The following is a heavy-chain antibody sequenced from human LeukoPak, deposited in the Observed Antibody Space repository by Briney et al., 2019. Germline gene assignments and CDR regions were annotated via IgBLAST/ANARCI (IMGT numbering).Heavy chain of an antibody. D-gene: IGHD3-16*02. V-gene: IGHV4-34*01. J-gene: IGHJ4*02. CDR3: ASRYYDYVWGSYRSPLDY. Sequence: PSETLSLNYAGNGGCFSGYYWSWIRQPPWKGLELIGAINHSGSTNYNPSLKSRVTISVDTSKNQFSLKLSSVTAADTAVYYCASRYYDYVWGSYRSPLDYWGQGTLVTVSS. CDR2: INHSGST. CDR1: GGCFSGYY.